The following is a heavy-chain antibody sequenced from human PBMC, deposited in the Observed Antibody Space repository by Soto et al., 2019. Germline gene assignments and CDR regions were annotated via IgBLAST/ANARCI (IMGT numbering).Heavy chain of an antibody. J-gene: IGHJ4*02. D-gene: IGHD2-2*01. CDR2: INPNSGGT. V-gene: IGHV1-2*04. CDR1: GYTFTGYY. CDR3: ARTHCSSTRCYVGSWDY. Sequence: QVQLVQSGAEVKKPGASVKVSCRASGYTFTGYYMHWVRQAPGQGLEWMGWINPNSGGTNYAQNFQGWATMTRDTSISTGDMELSRLRSDDTAVYYCARTHCSSTRCYVGSWDYWGQGTLVTVSS.